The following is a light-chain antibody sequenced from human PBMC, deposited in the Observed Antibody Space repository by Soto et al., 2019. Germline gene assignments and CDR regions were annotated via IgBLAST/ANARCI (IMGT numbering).Light chain of an antibody. V-gene: IGKV1-5*01. CDR1: QSISSW. Sequence: DIQMTQSPSTLSASVGDRVTITCRASQSISSWLAWYQQKPGKAPKLLIYDASSLESGVPSRFSGSGSGTEFTLPISSLQPDDFATYYCQQYNSYPLTFGGGTKV. J-gene: IGKJ4*01. CDR2: DAS. CDR3: QQYNSYPLT.